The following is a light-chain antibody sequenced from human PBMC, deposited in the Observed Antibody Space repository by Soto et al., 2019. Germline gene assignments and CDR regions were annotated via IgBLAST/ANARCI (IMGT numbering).Light chain of an antibody. Sequence: DIQMTQSPSSLSASVGDRVTIACRASQSISSYLIWYHQRPGKAPKVLIYATSTLQSGVPSRFSGSVSGTNFTLTISSLQPGDFATYDCQQTYNTPYTFGQGTKLEIK. CDR3: QQTYNTPYT. CDR2: ATS. V-gene: IGKV1-39*01. J-gene: IGKJ2*01. CDR1: QSISSY.